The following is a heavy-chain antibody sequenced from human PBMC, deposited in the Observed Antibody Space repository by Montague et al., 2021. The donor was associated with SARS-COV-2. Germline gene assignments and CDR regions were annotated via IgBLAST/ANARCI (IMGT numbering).Heavy chain of an antibody. CDR3: ARGGGSGYRHYFDY. J-gene: IGHJ4*02. D-gene: IGHD6-19*01. V-gene: IGHV4-59*01. Sequence: SETLSLTCTVSGGSISSYYWNWIRQPPGKGLEWIGYINHSGSTNYNPSLKSRVTISVDTSKNQFSLKLSSVTAADTAVYYCARGGGSGYRHYFDYWGQGSLVTVST. CDR2: INHSGST. CDR1: GGSISSYY.